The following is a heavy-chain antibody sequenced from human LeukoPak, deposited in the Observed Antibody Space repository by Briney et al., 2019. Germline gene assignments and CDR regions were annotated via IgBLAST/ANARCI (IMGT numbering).Heavy chain of an antibody. CDR1: GFTFTSSG. J-gene: IGHJ4*02. D-gene: IGHD3-22*01. Sequence: PGGSLRLSCSASGFTFTSSGMSWVRQAPGKGLEWVAFIRYDGSNKYYADSVKGRFTISRDNSKNTLYLQMNSLRAEDTAVYYCAKDRFLRYDSSGYISDYWGQGTLVTVSS. CDR3: AKDRFLRYDSSGYISDY. CDR2: IRYDGSNK. V-gene: IGHV3-30*02.